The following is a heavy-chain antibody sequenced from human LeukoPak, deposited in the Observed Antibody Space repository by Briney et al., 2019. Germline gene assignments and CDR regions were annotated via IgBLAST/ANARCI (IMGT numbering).Heavy chain of an antibody. D-gene: IGHD3-22*01. CDR1: GFTFSSYA. CDR3: AKGDSSGYYDAFDI. V-gene: IGHV3-23*01. CDR2: ISGSGGST. Sequence: GGSLRLSCAASGFTFSSYAMNWVRQAPGKGLEWVSGISGSGGSTYYADSVKGRFTISRDNSKNTLYLQMNSLRAEDGAVYYCAKGDSSGYYDAFDIWGQGTMVTVSS. J-gene: IGHJ3*02.